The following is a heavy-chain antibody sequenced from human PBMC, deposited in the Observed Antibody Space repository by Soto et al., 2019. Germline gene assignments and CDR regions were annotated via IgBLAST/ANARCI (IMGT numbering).Heavy chain of an antibody. CDR3: VRDYRVSYGYGPFDY. D-gene: IGHD5-18*01. CDR1: GFTFSSYW. Sequence: GGSLRLSCAASGFTFSSYWMSWVRQAPGKGLEWVANIKQDVGEKYYVDSVKGRFTISRDNAKNSLYLQMNSLRGDDTAVYYCVRDYRVSYGYGPFDYWGQGTLVTAPQ. CDR2: IKQDVGEK. J-gene: IGHJ4*02. V-gene: IGHV3-7*03.